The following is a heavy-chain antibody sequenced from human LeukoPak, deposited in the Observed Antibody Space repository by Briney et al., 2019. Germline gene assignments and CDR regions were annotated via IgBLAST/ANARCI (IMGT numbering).Heavy chain of an antibody. J-gene: IGHJ5*02. CDR1: GGSFSGYY. CDR3: ARGPLRSGYYRPNWFDP. Sequence: SETLSLTCAVYGGSFSGYYWSWIRQPPGKGLEWIGEINHSGSTNYNPSLKSRVTISVDTSKNQFSLKLSSVTAADTAVYYCARGPLRSGYYRPNWFDPWGRETWSPSPQ. D-gene: IGHD3-3*01. V-gene: IGHV4-34*01. CDR2: INHSGST.